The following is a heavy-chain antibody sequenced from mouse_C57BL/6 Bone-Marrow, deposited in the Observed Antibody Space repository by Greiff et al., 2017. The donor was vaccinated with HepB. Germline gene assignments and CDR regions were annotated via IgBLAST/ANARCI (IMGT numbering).Heavy chain of an antibody. V-gene: IGHV1-15*01. J-gene: IGHJ3*01. CDR1: GYTFTDYE. D-gene: IGHD2-3*01. CDR2: IDPETGGT. Sequence: LVESGAELVRPGASVTLSCKASGYTFTDYEMHWVKQTPVHGLEWIGAIDPETGGTAYNQKFEGKAILTADKSSSTAYMELRSLTSEDSDVYYCTRSDDGYYRYWFAYWGQGTLVTVSA. CDR3: TRSDDGYYRYWFAY.